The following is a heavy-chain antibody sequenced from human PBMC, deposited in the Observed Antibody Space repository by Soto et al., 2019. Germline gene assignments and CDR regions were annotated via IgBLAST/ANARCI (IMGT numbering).Heavy chain of an antibody. CDR1: GYTFTSYA. Sequence: ALVKVSCKASGYTFTSYAMHWVRQAPGQRLEWMGWINAGNGNTKYSQKFQGRVTITRDTSASTAYMELSSLRSEDTAVYYCARDDSSGYYPPIFDYWGQGTLVTVSS. V-gene: IGHV1-3*01. J-gene: IGHJ4*02. CDR3: ARDDSSGYYPPIFDY. D-gene: IGHD3-22*01. CDR2: INAGNGNT.